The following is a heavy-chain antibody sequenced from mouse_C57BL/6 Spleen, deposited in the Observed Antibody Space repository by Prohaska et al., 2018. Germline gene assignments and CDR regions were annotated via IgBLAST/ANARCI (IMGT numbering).Heavy chain of an antibody. Sequence: LEWVATISSGGSYTYYPDSVKGRFTISRDNAKNTLYLQMSSLKSEDTAMYYFARQGYVKALYSIDYWGQGTSVTFSS. D-gene: IGHD2-1*01. J-gene: IGHJ4*01. CDR2: ISSGGSYT. V-gene: IGHV5-6*01. CDR3: ARQGYVKALYSIDY.